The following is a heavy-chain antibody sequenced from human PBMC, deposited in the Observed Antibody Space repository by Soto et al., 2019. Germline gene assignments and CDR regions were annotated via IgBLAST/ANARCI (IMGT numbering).Heavy chain of an antibody. J-gene: IGHJ4*02. V-gene: IGHV1-18*01. Sequence: QVQLVQSGSEVKKPGASVKVSCKASGYTFINAGISWVRQAPGQGLEWMGWMSAYNGNTKYAQNLQTRFTMTTDKCMSRANMELRRLKSDDTAVYYCARHPYYFLTGLFDYWGQGTLVTVSS. CDR3: ARHPYYFLTGLFDY. CDR2: MSAYNGNT. D-gene: IGHD3-9*01. CDR1: GYTFINAG.